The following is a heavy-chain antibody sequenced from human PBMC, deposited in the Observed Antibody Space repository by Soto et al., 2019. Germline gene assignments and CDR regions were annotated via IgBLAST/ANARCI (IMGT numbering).Heavy chain of an antibody. CDR3: ARGHIVLMLYATDYGMDV. Sequence: QVQLVQSGAEVKKPGASVKVSCKASGYTFTSYGISWVRQAPGQGLEWMGWLSAYNGNTNYAQKLQGRVTMTTDTSTSTAYMELRSLRSDDTAVYYCARGHIVLMLYATDYGMDVWGQGTTVTVSS. J-gene: IGHJ6*02. CDR2: LSAYNGNT. D-gene: IGHD2-8*01. V-gene: IGHV1-18*01. CDR1: GYTFTSYG.